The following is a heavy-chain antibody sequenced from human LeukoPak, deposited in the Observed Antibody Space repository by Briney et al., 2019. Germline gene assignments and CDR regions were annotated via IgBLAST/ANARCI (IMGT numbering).Heavy chain of an antibody. CDR2: INHSGST. J-gene: IGHJ4*02. D-gene: IGHD6-19*01. V-gene: IGHV4-34*01. CDR1: GGSFSGYY. CDR3: ARRYSSRDGVDY. Sequence: SGTLSLTCAVYGGSFSGYYWSWIRQPPGKGLEWIGEINHSGSTNYNPSLKSRVTISVDTSKNQFSLKLSSVTAADTAVYYCARRYSSRDGVDYWGQGTLVTVSS.